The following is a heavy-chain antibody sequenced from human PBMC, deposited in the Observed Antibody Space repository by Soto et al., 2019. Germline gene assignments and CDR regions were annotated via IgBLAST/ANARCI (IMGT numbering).Heavy chain of an antibody. D-gene: IGHD1-1*01. Sequence: PGESLKISCKGSGYSFTSYWISWVRQMPGKGLEWMGRIDPSDSYTNYSPSFQGHVTISADKSISTAYLQWSSLKASDTAMYYCSGRQADAAEMDLTFDYWGQGTLVTVSS. V-gene: IGHV5-10-1*01. CDR2: IDPSDSYT. CDR1: GYSFTSYW. J-gene: IGHJ4*02. CDR3: SGRQADAAEMDLTFDY.